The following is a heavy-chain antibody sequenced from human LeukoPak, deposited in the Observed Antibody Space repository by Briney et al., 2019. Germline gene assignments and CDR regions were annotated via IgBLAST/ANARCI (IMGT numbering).Heavy chain of an antibody. V-gene: IGHV1-69*13. CDR3: ARASQYYDFWSGYSPFDY. D-gene: IGHD3-3*01. CDR1: GGTFSSYA. CDR2: IIPIFGTA. Sequence: GASVKVSCKASGGTFSSYAISWVRQAPGQGLEWMGGIIPIFGTANYAQKFQGRVTITADESTSTAYMELSSLRSEDTAVYYCARASQYYDFWSGYSPFDYWGQGTLVTVSS. J-gene: IGHJ4*02.